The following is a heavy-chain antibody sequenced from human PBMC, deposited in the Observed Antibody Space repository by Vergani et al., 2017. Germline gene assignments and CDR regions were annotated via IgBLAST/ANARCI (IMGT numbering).Heavy chain of an antibody. Sequence: QVQLQQWGAGLLKPSETLSLTCAVYGGSFSGYYWSWIRQPPGKGLEWIGEINHSGSTNYNPSLKSRVTISVDTSKNQFSLKLSSVTAADTAVYYCARVRGSGYFDYWGQGTLVTVSS. CDR1: GGSFSGYY. D-gene: IGHD1-14*01. CDR2: INHSGST. CDR3: ARVRGSGYFDY. J-gene: IGHJ4*02. V-gene: IGHV4-34*01.